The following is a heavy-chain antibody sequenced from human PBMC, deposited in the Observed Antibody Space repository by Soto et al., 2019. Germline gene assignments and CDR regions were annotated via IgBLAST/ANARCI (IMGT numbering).Heavy chain of an antibody. J-gene: IGHJ4*02. D-gene: IGHD5-12*01. CDR1: GLTFSTYP. V-gene: IGHV3-23*01. CDR3: VKDFRGGYDWTHD. Sequence: EVQLLESGGDLVQPGGSRRLPCPASGLTFSTYPMSWVRRAPGKGLEWVSLIRGSGGPTNYADSVKGRFTVSRDNSKNMLFLQMNSLRAEDTAVYYCVKDFRGGYDWTHDWGQGTLVTVSS. CDR2: IRGSGGPT.